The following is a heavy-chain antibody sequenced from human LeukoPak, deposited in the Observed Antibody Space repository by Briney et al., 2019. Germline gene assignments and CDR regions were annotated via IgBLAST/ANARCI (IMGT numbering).Heavy chain of an antibody. CDR3: AKQDRGTGIAAGLDY. V-gene: IGHV4-59*08. D-gene: IGHD6-13*01. CDR1: GALISSHY. CDR2: ISYSGGT. Sequence: SETLSLTCNVSGALISSHYWSWIRQPPGKGLEWIGYISYSGGTNYNPSLKSRVTISVDMSKNHFSLRLSSVTAADAAVYYCAKQDRGTGIAAGLDYWGQGTLVTVSS. J-gene: IGHJ4*02.